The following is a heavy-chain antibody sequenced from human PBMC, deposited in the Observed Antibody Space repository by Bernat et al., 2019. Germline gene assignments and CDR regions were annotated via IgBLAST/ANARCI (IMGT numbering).Heavy chain of an antibody. Sequence: QVQLVQSGAEVKKPGSSVKVSCKASGGTFSSYAISWVRQAPGQGLEWMGGIIPIFGTANYAQKFQGRVTITADESTSTAYMELGRLRSEDTAVYYCARIYVWGSYRYRHWFDPWGQGTLVTVSS. V-gene: IGHV1-69*01. D-gene: IGHD3-16*02. CDR3: ARIYVWGSYRYRHWFDP. CDR2: IIPIFGTA. CDR1: GGTFSSYA. J-gene: IGHJ5*02.